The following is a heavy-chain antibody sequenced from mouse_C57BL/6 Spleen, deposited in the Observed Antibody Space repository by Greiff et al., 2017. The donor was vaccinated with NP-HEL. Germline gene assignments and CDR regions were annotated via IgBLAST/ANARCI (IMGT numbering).Heavy chain of an antibody. V-gene: IGHV7-3*01. D-gene: IGHD1-1*01. CDR2: IRNKANGYTT. Sequence: EVKLMESGGGLVQPGGSLSLSCAASGFTFTDYYMSWVRQPPGKALEWLGFIRNKANGYTTEYSASVKGRFTISRDNSQSILYLQMNALRAEDSATYDCARSITEAMDYWGQGTSVTVSS. CDR1: GFTFTDYY. CDR3: ARSITEAMDY. J-gene: IGHJ4*01.